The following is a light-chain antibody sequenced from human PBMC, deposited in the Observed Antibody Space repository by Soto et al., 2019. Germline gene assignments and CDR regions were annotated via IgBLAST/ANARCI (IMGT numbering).Light chain of an antibody. J-gene: IGLJ2*01. CDR2: EVR. Sequence: QSALTQPASVSGSPGQSITISCAGTMRDVGAYNLVSWYQQHPGRAPQLIIYEVRNRPSGISFRFSGSKSGNTASLTISGLQAEDEAEHYCSSYTSKSSLIFGGGTKLTVL. CDR3: SSYTSKSSLI. CDR1: MRDVGAYNL. V-gene: IGLV2-14*01.